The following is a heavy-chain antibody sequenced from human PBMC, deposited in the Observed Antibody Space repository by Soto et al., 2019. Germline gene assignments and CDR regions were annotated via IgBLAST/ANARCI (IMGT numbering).Heavy chain of an antibody. D-gene: IGHD3-22*01. J-gene: IGHJ4*02. CDR2: IIPIFGTA. CDR1: GGTFSSYA. V-gene: IGHV1-69*01. Sequence: QVQLVQSGAEVKKPGSSVKVSCTASGGTFSSYAISWVRQAPGQGLEWMGGIIPIFGTANYAQQFQGRVTITADESTSTAYMELSSLRSEDTAVYYCARMYYYDSSGYYGRLYFDYWGQGTLVTVSS. CDR3: ARMYYYDSSGYYGRLYFDY.